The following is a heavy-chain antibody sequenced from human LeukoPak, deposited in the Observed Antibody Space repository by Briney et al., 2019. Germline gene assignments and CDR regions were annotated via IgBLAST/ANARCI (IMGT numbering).Heavy chain of an antibody. CDR2: IASDGSST. CDR1: GFTFSSYW. Sequence: GGSLRLSCAASGFTFSSYWMNWVRQAPGKGLVWVSRIASDGSSTTYADSVKGRFSISRDNAKNTLYLQMNSLRVEDTAVYYCAKDQYGSGNYFDYWGQGTLVTVSS. D-gene: IGHD3-10*01. CDR3: AKDQYGSGNYFDY. J-gene: IGHJ4*02. V-gene: IGHV3-74*01.